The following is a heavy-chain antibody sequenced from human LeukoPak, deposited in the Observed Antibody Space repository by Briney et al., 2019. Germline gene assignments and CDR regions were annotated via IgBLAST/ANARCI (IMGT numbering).Heavy chain of an antibody. J-gene: IGHJ4*02. CDR1: GFTFSTYS. CDR3: ARAGGLRYFDWLFDY. Sequence: GGSLRLSCAASGFTFSTYSMNWVRQAPGKGLEWVSSISSSSSYIYYADSVKGRFTISRDNAKNSLYLQMNSLRAEDTAVYYCARAGGLRYFDWLFDYWGQGTLVTVSS. CDR2: ISSSSSYI. V-gene: IGHV3-21*01. D-gene: IGHD3-9*01.